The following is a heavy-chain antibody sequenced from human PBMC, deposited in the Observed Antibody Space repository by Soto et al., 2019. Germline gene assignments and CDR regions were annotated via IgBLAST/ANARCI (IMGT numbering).Heavy chain of an antibody. CDR3: AKWLVGRTFDY. CDR1: GFIFSNYD. J-gene: IGHJ4*02. CDR2: ISIDGNNQ. Sequence: VQLVESGGGVVQPGRSLRLSCAASGFIFSNYDMHWVRQAPGKGLEWVTVISIDGNNQYYADSVKGRFTVSRDNSKNMLYLHMNSLRPDDTAVYYCAKWLVGRTFDYWGQGTLVTVSS. D-gene: IGHD1-26*01. V-gene: IGHV3-30*18.